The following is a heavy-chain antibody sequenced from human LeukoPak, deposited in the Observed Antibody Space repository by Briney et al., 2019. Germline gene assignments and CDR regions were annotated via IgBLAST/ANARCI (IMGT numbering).Heavy chain of an antibody. Sequence: GGSLRLSCAASGFTFTNSWMHWVRQAPGKGLVWVSRINSDGKTTTYADSAKGRFTISRDNAKNTLYLQMNSLRAEDTAVYYCATGGDYYDSSGYYYFFDYWGQGTLVTVSS. D-gene: IGHD3-22*01. CDR3: ATGGDYYDSSGYYYFFDY. CDR2: INSDGKTT. V-gene: IGHV3-74*01. J-gene: IGHJ4*02. CDR1: GFTFTNSW.